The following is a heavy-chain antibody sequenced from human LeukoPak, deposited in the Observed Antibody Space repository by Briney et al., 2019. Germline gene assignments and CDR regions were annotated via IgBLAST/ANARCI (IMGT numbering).Heavy chain of an antibody. D-gene: IGHD1-1*01. Sequence: GGSLRLSCAASGFSFSSYRMHWVRQAPGKGLVWVSLIKTDGGSTSYADSVKGRFTISRDNAKNTLYLLMNSLRAEDTAVYYCARDEGTYGMDVWGQGTTVTVSS. CDR3: ARDEGTYGMDV. CDR2: IKTDGGST. J-gene: IGHJ6*02. V-gene: IGHV3-74*01. CDR1: GFSFSSYR.